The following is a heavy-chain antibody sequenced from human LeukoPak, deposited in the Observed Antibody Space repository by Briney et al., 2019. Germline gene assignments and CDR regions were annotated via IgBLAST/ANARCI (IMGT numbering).Heavy chain of an antibody. V-gene: IGHV3-23*01. CDR3: ANLKDERGYYGSGSYYGY. Sequence: PGGSLRLSCAASGFTFSSYAMSWVRQAPGKGLEWVSAISGSGGSTYYADSLKVRFTISRHNSKNTLYLQMNSLRAEDTAVYYCANLKDERGYYGSGSYYGYWGQGTLVTVSS. CDR1: GFTFSSYA. D-gene: IGHD3-10*01. CDR2: ISGSGGST. J-gene: IGHJ4*02.